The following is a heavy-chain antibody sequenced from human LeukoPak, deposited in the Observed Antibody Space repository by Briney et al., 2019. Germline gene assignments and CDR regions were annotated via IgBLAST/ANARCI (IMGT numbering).Heavy chain of an antibody. CDR3: AKDGATMGYYFDY. Sequence: GGSLRLSCAASGFTFSSHAMHWVRQAPGKGLEWVAVISYDGGDSVYAESVKGRFTISRDNSKNTLYLQMNSLRTEDTAVYYCAKDGATMGYYFDYWGQGTLVTVSA. J-gene: IGHJ4*02. V-gene: IGHV3-30*18. CDR2: ISYDGGDS. CDR1: GFTFSSHA. D-gene: IGHD5-12*01.